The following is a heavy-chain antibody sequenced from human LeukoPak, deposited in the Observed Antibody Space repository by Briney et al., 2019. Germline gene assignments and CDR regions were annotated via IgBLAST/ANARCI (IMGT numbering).Heavy chain of an antibody. D-gene: IGHD3-10*01. V-gene: IGHV4-34*01. J-gene: IGHJ6*03. Sequence: SETLSLTCGVYGVSFSGYYWSWLRQPPGKGLEWIGDMNHSGSTNYNPSLKSRVTISVDTSKNQFSLKLSSVTAADTAVYYCARRLGRKFGERFYYYHYMDVWGKGTTVIISS. CDR3: ARRLGRKFGERFYYYHYMDV. CDR2: MNHSGST. CDR1: GVSFSGYY.